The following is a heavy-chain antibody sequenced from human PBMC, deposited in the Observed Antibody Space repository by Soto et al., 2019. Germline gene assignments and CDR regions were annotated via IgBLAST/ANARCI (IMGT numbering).Heavy chain of an antibody. CDR2: RWCNGTDK. V-gene: IGHV3-33*03. CDR1: IFTFRIYG. CDR3: TTDIGYTDY. J-gene: IGHJ4*02. D-gene: IGHD6-25*01. Sequence: WGALRISWAASIFTFRIYGMQWVRQAPGKGLKWVAVRWCNGTDKYYTDSVKGLFTISRDNSKNTLYLQMNSLKTEDTAVYYCTTDIGYTDYWGQGTLVTVSS.